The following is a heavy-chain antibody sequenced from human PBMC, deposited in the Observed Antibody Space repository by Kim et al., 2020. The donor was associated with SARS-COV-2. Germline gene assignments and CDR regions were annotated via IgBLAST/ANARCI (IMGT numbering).Heavy chain of an antibody. V-gene: IGHV4-34*01. J-gene: IGHJ5*02. CDR3: ARGPSKYRGIAARRNNWFDP. D-gene: IGHD6-6*01. CDR2: INHSGST. Sequence: SETLSLTCAVYGGSFSGYYWSWIRQPPGKGLEWIGEINHSGSTNYNPSLKSRVTISVDTSKNQFSLKLSSVTAADTAVYYCARGPSKYRGIAARRNNWFDPWGQGTLVTVSS. CDR1: GGSFSGYY.